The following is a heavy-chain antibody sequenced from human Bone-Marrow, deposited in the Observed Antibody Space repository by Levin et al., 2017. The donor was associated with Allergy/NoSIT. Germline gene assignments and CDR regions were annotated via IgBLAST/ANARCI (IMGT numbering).Heavy chain of an antibody. D-gene: IGHD3-10*01. CDR1: GYTFTGYY. J-gene: IGHJ4*02. V-gene: IGHV1-2*02. Sequence: EASVKVSCKASGYTFTGYYIHWVRQAPGQGLEWMGWINPNTGGTNYAQKFQGRVTMTRDTSISTAYMELSSLRPDDTAVYYCARDLRGFDGGVALIFEYWGQGTLVTVSS. CDR2: INPNTGGT. CDR3: ARDLRGFDGGVALIFEY.